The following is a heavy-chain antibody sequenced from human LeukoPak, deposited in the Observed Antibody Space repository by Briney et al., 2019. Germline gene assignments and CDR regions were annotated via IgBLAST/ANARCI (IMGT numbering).Heavy chain of an antibody. Sequence: GGSLRLSCAASEFTFSSYSMNWVRQAPGKGLEWVSYITNSGNSKSYADSVKGRFTISRDNTKNSLYLQMNGLRAEDTAVYYCARDGCSSTSCYAAWFDPWGQGTLVTVSS. V-gene: IGHV3-48*01. CDR2: ITNSGNSK. J-gene: IGHJ5*02. D-gene: IGHD2-2*01. CDR1: EFTFSSYS. CDR3: ARDGCSSTSCYAAWFDP.